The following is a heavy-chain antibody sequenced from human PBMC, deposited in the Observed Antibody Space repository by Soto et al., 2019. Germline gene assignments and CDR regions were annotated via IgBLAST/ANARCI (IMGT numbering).Heavy chain of an antibody. D-gene: IGHD2-8*02. V-gene: IGHV3-23*01. CDR3: AKTQGTGYYYYYYMDV. Sequence: EVQLLESGGGLVQPGVSLRLSCAASGFTFSSYAMSWVRQAPGKGLEWVSAISGSGGSTYYADSVKGRFTISRDNSKNTLYLQMNSLRAEDTAVYYCAKTQGTGYYYYYYMDVWGKGTTVTVSS. J-gene: IGHJ6*03. CDR1: GFTFSSYA. CDR2: ISGSGGST.